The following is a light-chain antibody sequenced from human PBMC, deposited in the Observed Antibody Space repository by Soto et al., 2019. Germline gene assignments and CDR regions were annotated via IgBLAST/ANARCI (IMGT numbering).Light chain of an antibody. V-gene: IGLV2-23*01. CDR3: CSYAGSRGLV. J-gene: IGLJ2*01. CDR1: SSDVGSYNL. CDR2: EGS. Sequence: QSALTQPASVSGSPGQSITISCTGTSSDVGSYNLVSWYQQHPGKAPKLMIYEGSKRPSGVSNRFSGSKSGNTASLTISGLQAEDEADYNCCSYAGSRGLVFGGGTKLTVL.